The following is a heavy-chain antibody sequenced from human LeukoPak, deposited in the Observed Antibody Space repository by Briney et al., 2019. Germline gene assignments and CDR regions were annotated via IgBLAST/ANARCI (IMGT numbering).Heavy chain of an antibody. V-gene: IGHV4-34*01. CDR2: INHSGST. CDR1: GGSFSGYY. D-gene: IGHD1-7*01. J-gene: IGHJ4*02. CDR3: ARGRYNWNYDY. Sequence: SETLSLTCAVYGGSFSGYYWSWIRQPPGKGLEWIGEINHSGSTNYNPSLKSRVTISVDTSKSQFSLKLSSVTAADTAVYYCARGRYNWNYDYWGQGTLVTVSS.